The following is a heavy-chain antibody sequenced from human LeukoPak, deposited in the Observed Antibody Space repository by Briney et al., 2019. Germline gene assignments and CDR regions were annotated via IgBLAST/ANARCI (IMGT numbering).Heavy chain of an antibody. Sequence: PSETLSLTCTVSGGSISSSSYYRGWIRQPPGKGLEWIGSIYYSGSTYYNPSLKSRVTISVDTSKNQSSLKLSSVTAADTAVYYCASDSGYDYYFDYWGQGTLVTVSS. CDR3: ASDSGYDYYFDY. CDR1: GGSISSSSYY. D-gene: IGHD5-12*01. J-gene: IGHJ4*02. CDR2: IYYSGST. V-gene: IGHV4-39*01.